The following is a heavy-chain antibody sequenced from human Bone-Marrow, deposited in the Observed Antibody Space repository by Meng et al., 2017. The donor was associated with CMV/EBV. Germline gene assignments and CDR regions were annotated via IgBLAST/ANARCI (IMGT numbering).Heavy chain of an antibody. J-gene: IGHJ6*02. V-gene: IGHV3-23*01. Sequence: GGSLRLSCAASGFTFSSYAMSWVRQAPGKGLEWVSAISGRGGSTYYADSVKGRFTISRDNSKNTLYLQMNSLRAEDTAVYYCAKDRGVGATDYYYYGMDVWGQGTTVTVSS. CDR1: GFTFSSYA. D-gene: IGHD1-26*01. CDR2: ISGRGGST. CDR3: AKDRGVGATDYYYYGMDV.